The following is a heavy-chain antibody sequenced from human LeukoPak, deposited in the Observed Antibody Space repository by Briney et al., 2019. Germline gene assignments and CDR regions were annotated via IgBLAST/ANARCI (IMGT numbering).Heavy chain of an antibody. J-gene: IGHJ4*02. D-gene: IGHD3-10*01. Sequence: GGSLGLSCAVSGFTFSSYGVSWVRQAPGKGLEWVSAISGGGGGTYYVDSVKGRFTISRDNSKNTLYLQMNSLRAEDTAVYYCARPSSRTSGTYYYNYWGQGTLVTVSS. CDR3: ARPSSRTSGTYYYNY. CDR1: GFTFSSYG. V-gene: IGHV3-23*01. CDR2: ISGGGGGT.